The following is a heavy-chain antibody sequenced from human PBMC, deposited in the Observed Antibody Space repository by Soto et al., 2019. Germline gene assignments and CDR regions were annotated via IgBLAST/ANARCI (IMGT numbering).Heavy chain of an antibody. CDR3: ARNRFGYRRSARWFDP. J-gene: IGHJ5*02. D-gene: IGHD5-12*01. CDR1: SGSFSGYY. CDR2: INHSGVT. Sequence: SETLSLTCVVHSGSFSGYYCSWIRQPPWKGLEWIGEINHSGVTNYNPSLKSRITLSVDTSKNQFSLKLSSVTAADTAVYYCARNRFGYRRSARWFDPWGQGILVTLSS. V-gene: IGHV4-34*01.